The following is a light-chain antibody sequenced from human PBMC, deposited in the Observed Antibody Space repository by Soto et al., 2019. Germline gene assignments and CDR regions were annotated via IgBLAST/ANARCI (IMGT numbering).Light chain of an antibody. CDR3: QQYGSSPPST. Sequence: EIVVTQSPGTLSLSPGERATLSCRASQSVSSSYLAWYQQKPGQAPRLLIYGASSRATGIPDRFSGSESGTDFALTISSLEPEDFAVYYCQQYGSSPPSTFGQGTKVEIK. CDR1: QSVSSSY. J-gene: IGKJ1*01. CDR2: GAS. V-gene: IGKV3-20*01.